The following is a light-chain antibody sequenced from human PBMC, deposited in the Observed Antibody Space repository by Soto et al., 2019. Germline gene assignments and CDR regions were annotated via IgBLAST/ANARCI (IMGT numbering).Light chain of an antibody. J-gene: IGKJ2*01. Sequence: DIVMTQSPDSLAVSLGERATINCKSSQSLLYCSDNKNYFAWYQQKPGQPPKLLIYLASTRESAVPDRFSGSCSGTDFTLNISSLQAEDAAVYYCQQYYTTPRTFGRGTKVEI. CDR3: QQYYTTPRT. CDR2: LAS. V-gene: IGKV4-1*01. CDR1: QSLLYCSDNKNY.